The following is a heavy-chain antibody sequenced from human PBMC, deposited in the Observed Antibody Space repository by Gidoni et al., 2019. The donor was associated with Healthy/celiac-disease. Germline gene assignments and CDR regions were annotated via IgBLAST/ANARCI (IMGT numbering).Heavy chain of an antibody. CDR3: ARDRSSWYDRYWFDP. Sequence: QVQLQESGPGLVKPSQTLSLTCTVSGGSISSGSYYWSWIRQPAGKGLEWIGRIYTSGSTNYNPSLKSRVTMSVDTSKNQFSLKLSSVTAADTAVYYCARDRSSWYDRYWFDPWGQGTLVTVSS. CDR2: IYTSGST. V-gene: IGHV4-61*02. D-gene: IGHD6-13*01. J-gene: IGHJ5*02. CDR1: GGSISSGSYY.